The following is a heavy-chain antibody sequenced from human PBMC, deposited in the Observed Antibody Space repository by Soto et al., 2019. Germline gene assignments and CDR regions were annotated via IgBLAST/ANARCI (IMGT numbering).Heavy chain of an antibody. CDR2: IYYSGST. V-gene: IGHV4-39*07. J-gene: IGHJ4*02. CDR3: ARRYSSSFDY. D-gene: IGHD6-13*01. CDR1: GGSISSSSYF. Sequence: SETLSLTCTVSGGSISSSSYFWGWIRQPPGKGLEWIGSIYYSGSTNYNPSLKSRVTISADTSKNQFSLKLSSVSAADTAVYYCARRYSSSFDYWGQGTLVTVSS.